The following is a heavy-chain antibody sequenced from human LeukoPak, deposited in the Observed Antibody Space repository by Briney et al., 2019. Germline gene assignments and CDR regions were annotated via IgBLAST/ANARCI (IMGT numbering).Heavy chain of an antibody. Sequence: GGSLRLSCAASGFTFSSYGMHWVRQAPGKGLEWVAVISYDGSNKYYADSVKGRFTISRDNSKNTPCLQMNSLRAEDTAVYYCAKDRYGDYALTGLKDYWGQGTLVTVSS. V-gene: IGHV3-30*18. CDR1: GFTFSSYG. J-gene: IGHJ4*02. CDR3: AKDRYGDYALTGLKDY. D-gene: IGHD4-17*01. CDR2: ISYDGSNK.